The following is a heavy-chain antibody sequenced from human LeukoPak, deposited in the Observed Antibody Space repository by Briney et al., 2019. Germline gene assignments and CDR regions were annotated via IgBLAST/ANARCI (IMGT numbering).Heavy chain of an antibody. D-gene: IGHD6-6*01. V-gene: IGHV5-51*01. J-gene: IGHJ6*03. CDR1: GYSFTSYW. Sequence: GESPKISCKGSGYSFTSYWIGWVRQMPGKGLEWMGIIYPGDSDTRYSPSFQGQVTISADKSISTAYLQWSSLKASDTAMYYCARLGSSSYYYYYMDVWGKGTTVTVSS. CDR3: ARLGSSSYYYYYMDV. CDR2: IYPGDSDT.